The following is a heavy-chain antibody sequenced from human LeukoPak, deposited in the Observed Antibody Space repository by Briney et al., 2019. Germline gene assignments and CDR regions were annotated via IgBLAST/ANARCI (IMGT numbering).Heavy chain of an antibody. CDR1: GFTFSSYA. CDR2: ISDSGSST. D-gene: IGHD6-19*01. J-gene: IGHJ4*02. Sequence: PGGSLRLSCAASGFTFSSYAMSWVRQAPGKGLVWVSTISDSGSSTYYTDSVKGRFTFSRDNSKNTLHLQMNSLRAEDTAVYYCTKDHGFYSSGWHPLFDHWGQGTLVTVTP. V-gene: IGHV3-23*01. CDR3: TKDHGFYSSGWHPLFDH.